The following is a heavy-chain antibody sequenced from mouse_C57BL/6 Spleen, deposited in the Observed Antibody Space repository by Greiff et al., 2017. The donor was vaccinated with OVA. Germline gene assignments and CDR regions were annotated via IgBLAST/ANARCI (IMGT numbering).Heavy chain of an antibody. D-gene: IGHD1-1*01. CDR3: ARTPSYYGSSYDWYFDV. J-gene: IGHJ1*03. V-gene: IGHV1-52*01. CDR2: IDPSDSET. Sequence: QVQLQQPGAELVRPGSSVKLSCKASGYTFTSYWMHWVKQRPIQGLEWIGNIDPSDSETHYNQKFKDKATLTVDKSSSTAYMQLSSLTSEDSAVYYCARTPSYYGSSYDWYFDVWGTGTTVTVSS. CDR1: GYTFTSYW.